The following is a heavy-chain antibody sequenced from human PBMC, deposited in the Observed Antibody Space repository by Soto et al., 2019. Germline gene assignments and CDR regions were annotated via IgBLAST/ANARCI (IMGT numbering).Heavy chain of an antibody. J-gene: IGHJ5*02. D-gene: IGHD1-7*01. CDR3: ARDGETGTTNWFDP. CDR1: GGTFSSYA. V-gene: IGHV1-69*13. Sequence: SVKVSCKASGGTFSSYAISWVRQAPGQGLEWMGGIIPIFGTANYAQKFQGRVTITADESTSTAYMELSSLSCEDTTVSYSARDGETGTTNWFDPWGQGTLVTVSS. CDR2: IIPIFGTA.